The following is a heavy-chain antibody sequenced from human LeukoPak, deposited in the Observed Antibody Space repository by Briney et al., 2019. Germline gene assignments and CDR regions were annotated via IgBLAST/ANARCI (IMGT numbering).Heavy chain of an antibody. Sequence: PGGSLRLSCSASGFTFSSYAMHWVRQAPGKGLEYASAISSNGGSTYYADSVKGRFTISRDNSKNTLYLQMSGLRAEDTAVYYCVTGRAAIDYWGQGTLVTVSS. CDR2: ISSNGGST. J-gene: IGHJ4*02. CDR3: VTGRAAIDY. V-gene: IGHV3-64D*09. CDR1: GFTFSSYA. D-gene: IGHD6-25*01.